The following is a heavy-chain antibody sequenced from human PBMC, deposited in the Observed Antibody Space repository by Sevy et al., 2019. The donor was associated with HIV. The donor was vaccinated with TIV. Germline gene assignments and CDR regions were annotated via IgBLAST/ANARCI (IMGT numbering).Heavy chain of an antibody. J-gene: IGHJ4*02. V-gene: IGHV4-59*01. CDR1: GDSISSYY. Sequence: SETLSLTCTVSGDSISSYYWSWIRQPPGKGLEWIGYIYYGGTTNYNPSLKSRVTLSLDTSKNQFSLKVTSVTASDTAVYYCARDRGGSYGYDYWGQGTLVTVSS. CDR3: ARDRGGSYGYDY. CDR2: IYYGGTT. D-gene: IGHD5-18*01.